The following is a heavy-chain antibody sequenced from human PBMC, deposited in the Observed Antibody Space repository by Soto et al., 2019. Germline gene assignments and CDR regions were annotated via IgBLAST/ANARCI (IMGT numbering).Heavy chain of an antibody. CDR3: ARDVGLQQASAYYWFWSGKNNWFEP. D-gene: IGHD3-3*01. Sequence: SETLSLTCTVSGGSISGHYWSWIRQPPGKGLQYIGYISYSGSTNYNPSLKSRVTISVDTSNNQFSLRLSSVTAADTAVYYCARDVGLQQASAYYWFWSGKNNWFEPWGEGILVTV. J-gene: IGHJ5*02. V-gene: IGHV4-59*11. CDR1: GGSISGHY. CDR2: ISYSGST.